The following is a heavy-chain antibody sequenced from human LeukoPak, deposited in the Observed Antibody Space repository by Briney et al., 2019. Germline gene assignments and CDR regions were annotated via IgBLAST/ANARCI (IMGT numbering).Heavy chain of an antibody. Sequence: ASVKVSCKVSGYTLTELSMHWVRQAPGKGLEWMGGFDPEDGETIYAQKFQGGVTMTEDTSTDTAYMELSSLRSEDTAVYYCATGSDFGVVIPFDYWGQGTLVTVSS. CDR1: GYTLTELS. D-gene: IGHD3-3*01. CDR3: ATGSDFGVVIPFDY. J-gene: IGHJ4*02. CDR2: FDPEDGET. V-gene: IGHV1-24*01.